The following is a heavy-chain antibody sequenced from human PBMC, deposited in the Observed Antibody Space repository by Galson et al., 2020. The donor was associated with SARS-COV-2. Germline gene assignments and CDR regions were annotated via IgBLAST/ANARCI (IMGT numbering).Heavy chain of an antibody. D-gene: IGHD3-22*01. V-gene: IGHV3-33*01. J-gene: IGHJ6*02. Sequence: QAGGSLRLSCVASEFTFSRYGMPWVRQAPGRGLEWVALIWHDGSKRYHTDSVKGRFTISRDTSKSTLYLQMSSLRVEDSGVYYCVRGEWTMMRDVWGHGTTVTVSS. CDR2: IWHDGSKR. CDR1: EFTFSRYG. CDR3: VRGEWTMMRDV.